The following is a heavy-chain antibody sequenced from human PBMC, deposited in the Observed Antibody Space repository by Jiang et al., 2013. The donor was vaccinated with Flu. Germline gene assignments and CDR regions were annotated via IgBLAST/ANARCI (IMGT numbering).Heavy chain of an antibody. J-gene: IGHJ4*02. CDR2: ISISGTNI. CDR3: ARERNYPYFDY. Sequence: GGGLVKPGGSLRLSCAASGFTFSNYVMNWVRQAPGRGLEWVSSISISGTNIHYADSMKGRFTISRDNANNSVFLQMNSLRAEDTAVYFCARERNYPYFDYWGQGTLVTVSS. D-gene: IGHD1-7*01. V-gene: IGHV3-21*01. CDR1: GFTFSNYV.